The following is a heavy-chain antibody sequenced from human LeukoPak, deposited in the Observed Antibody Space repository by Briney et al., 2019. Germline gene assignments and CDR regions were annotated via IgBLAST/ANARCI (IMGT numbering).Heavy chain of an antibody. CDR3: ARVMRPYYGSGSYPNGGNWFDP. Sequence: GGSLRLSCAATGFTFSSYAMSWVRQAPGKGLEWVSAISGSGGSTYYADSVKGRFTISRDNSKNTLYLQMNSLRAEDTAVYYCARVMRPYYGSGSYPNGGNWFDPWGQGILVTVSS. CDR1: GFTFSSYA. J-gene: IGHJ5*02. V-gene: IGHV3-23*01. D-gene: IGHD3-10*01. CDR2: ISGSGGST.